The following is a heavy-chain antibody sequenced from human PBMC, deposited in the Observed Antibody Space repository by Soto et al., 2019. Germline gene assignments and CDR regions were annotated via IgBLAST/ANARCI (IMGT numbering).Heavy chain of an antibody. Sequence: PSQTLSLTCVISGDSVSSSSVTWNWIRQSPSRGLEWLGRTYYRSKWYNDYAESVKSRITINPDTSKNQFSLHLNSVTPEETAVYYCVRLIGNSWLDFWGQGTLVTVSS. J-gene: IGHJ5*01. V-gene: IGHV6-1*01. D-gene: IGHD1-26*01. CDR3: VRLIGNSWLDF. CDR1: GDSVSSSSVT. CDR2: TYYRSKWYN.